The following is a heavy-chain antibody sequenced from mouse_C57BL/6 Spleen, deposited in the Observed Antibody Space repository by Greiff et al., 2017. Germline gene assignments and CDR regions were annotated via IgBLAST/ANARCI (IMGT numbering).Heavy chain of an antibody. D-gene: IGHD1-1*01. Sequence: QVQLKESGAELARPGASVKMSCKASGYTFTSYTMHWVKQRPGQGLEWIGYINPSSGYTKYNQKFKDKATLTADKSSSTAYMQLSSLTSEDSAVXYCAGWATVVARGYAMEDWGQGTSVTVSS. V-gene: IGHV1-4*01. CDR2: INPSSGYT. CDR1: GYTFTSYT. CDR3: AGWATVVARGYAMED. J-gene: IGHJ4*01.